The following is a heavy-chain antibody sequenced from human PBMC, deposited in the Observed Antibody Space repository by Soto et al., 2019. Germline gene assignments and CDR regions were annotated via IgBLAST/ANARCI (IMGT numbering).Heavy chain of an antibody. CDR2: INYSGST. J-gene: IGHJ6*02. D-gene: IGHD6-19*01. V-gene: IGHV4-30-4*01. CDR3: ARDGLDYYYYYGMDV. CDR1: GGSISSGDYY. Sequence: TLSLSCTVSGGSISSGDYYWSWMRQPPGKGLEWIWYINYSGSTYYNPSLKSRVTISVDTSKNQFSLKLSSVTAAETAVYYCARDGLDYYYYYGMDVWGQGTTVTVSS.